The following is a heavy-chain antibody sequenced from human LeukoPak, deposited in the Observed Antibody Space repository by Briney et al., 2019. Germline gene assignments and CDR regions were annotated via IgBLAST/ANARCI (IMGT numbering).Heavy chain of an antibody. CDR2: LSGSGVST. Sequence: GGSLRLSCAASGFTFSIYAMSWVRQAPGKGLEWVSTLSGSGVSTYYADSVKGRFTISRDISKNTLYLQMNSLRDEDTAVYYCAKEGGTRGYSYGHAFEYWGQGTLVTVSS. CDR1: GFTFSIYA. V-gene: IGHV3-23*01. D-gene: IGHD5-18*01. CDR3: AKEGGTRGYSYGHAFEY. J-gene: IGHJ4*02.